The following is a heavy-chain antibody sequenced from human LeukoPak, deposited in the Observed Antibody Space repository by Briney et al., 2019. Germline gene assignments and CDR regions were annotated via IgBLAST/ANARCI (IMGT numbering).Heavy chain of an antibody. D-gene: IGHD5-18*01. CDR3: AKAEVQLWSGGFDY. CDR1: GFTFSSYA. Sequence: PGGSLRLSCAASGFTFSSYAMTWVRQVPGKGLEWVSAITSSGDRTYYADSVTGRFTISRDNSKNTLYLQMISLRAEDTAVYYCAKAEVQLWSGGFDYWGQGTLVTVSS. CDR2: ITSSGDRT. J-gene: IGHJ4*02. V-gene: IGHV3-23*01.